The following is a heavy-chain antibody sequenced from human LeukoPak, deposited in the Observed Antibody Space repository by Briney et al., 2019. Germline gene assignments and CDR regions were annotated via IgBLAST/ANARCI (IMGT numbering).Heavy chain of an antibody. J-gene: IGHJ1*01. V-gene: IGHV4-34*01. CDR1: GGSFSGYY. Sequence: SETLSLTCAVYGGSFSGYYWSWIRQPPRKGLEWIGEINHSGSTNYNPSLKSRVTISVDTSKNQFSLKLSSVTAADTAVYYCASSVYYYDSSGYYSEYFQHWGQGTLVTVSS. CDR2: INHSGST. D-gene: IGHD3-22*01. CDR3: ASSVYYYDSSGYYSEYFQH.